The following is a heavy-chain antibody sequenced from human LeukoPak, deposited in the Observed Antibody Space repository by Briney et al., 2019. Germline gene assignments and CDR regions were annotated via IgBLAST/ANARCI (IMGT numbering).Heavy chain of an antibody. J-gene: IGHJ4*02. Sequence: GGSLRLSCAASGFTFSNAWMSWVRQAPGKGLEWVSAISGSGGSTYYADSVKGRFTISRDNSKNTLYLQMNSLRAEDTAVYYCAKDRVYHSSSLNLADYWGQGTLVTVSS. CDR1: GFTFSNAW. D-gene: IGHD6-13*01. CDR3: AKDRVYHSSSLNLADY. V-gene: IGHV3-23*01. CDR2: ISGSGGST.